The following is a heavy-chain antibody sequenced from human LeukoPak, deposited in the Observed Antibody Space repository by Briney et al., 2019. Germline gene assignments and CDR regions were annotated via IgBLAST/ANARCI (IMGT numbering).Heavy chain of an antibody. Sequence: PGGSLRLSCAASRFSFSSYAMAWVRQAQGKGLEWVSSISASGSRTYYADSVKGRFTISRDNSKNTLYLQMNSLRAEDTAVYYCARDRGIAAAGADYWGQGALVTVSS. J-gene: IGHJ4*02. D-gene: IGHD6-13*01. CDR3: ARDRGIAAAGADY. CDR2: ISASGSRT. CDR1: RFSFSSYA. V-gene: IGHV3-23*01.